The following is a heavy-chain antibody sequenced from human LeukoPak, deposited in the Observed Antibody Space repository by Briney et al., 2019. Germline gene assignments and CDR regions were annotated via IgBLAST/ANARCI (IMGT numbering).Heavy chain of an antibody. Sequence: SETLSLTCAVYGGSFSGYYWSWIRRPPGKGLEWIGEINHSGSTNYNPSLKSRVTISVDTSKNQFSLKLSSVTAADTAVYYCARGSIAVAGTVIWFDPWGQGTLVTVSS. J-gene: IGHJ5*02. V-gene: IGHV4-34*01. CDR1: GGSFSGYY. CDR3: ARGSIAVAGTVIWFDP. D-gene: IGHD6-19*01. CDR2: INHSGST.